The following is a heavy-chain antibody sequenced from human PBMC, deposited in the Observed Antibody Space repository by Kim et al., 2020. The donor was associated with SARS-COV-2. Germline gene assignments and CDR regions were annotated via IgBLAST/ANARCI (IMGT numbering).Heavy chain of an antibody. CDR3: ARDSGGSYYRYFQH. J-gene: IGHJ1*01. D-gene: IGHD1-26*01. V-gene: IGHV3-7*03. Sequence: VYSVKCRFTTARDNAKTSLHLQMNSLRAEDTAVYYCARDSGGSYYRYFQHWGQGTLVTVSS.